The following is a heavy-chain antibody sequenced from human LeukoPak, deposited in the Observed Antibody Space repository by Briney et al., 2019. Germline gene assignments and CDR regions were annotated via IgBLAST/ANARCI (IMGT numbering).Heavy chain of an antibody. Sequence: GGSLRLSCAASGFTSSTYAMSWVRQAPGKGLEWVSGISGSGGSTYYADSVKGRFTISRDNSKNTLYLQVNSLRAEDTAVYYCAKLIFSGDYWGQGTLVTVSS. J-gene: IGHJ4*02. V-gene: IGHV3-23*01. D-gene: IGHD3-9*01. CDR1: GFTSSTYA. CDR2: ISGSGGST. CDR3: AKLIFSGDY.